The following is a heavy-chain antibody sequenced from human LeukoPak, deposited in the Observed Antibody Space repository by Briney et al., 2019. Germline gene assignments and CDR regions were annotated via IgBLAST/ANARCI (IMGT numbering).Heavy chain of an antibody. Sequence: GGSLSLSCAASGFTLSDHYMDWLRQAPGKGLEWVGRVRNKANGYRTEYAASVEGRFTVSGDASKDSLYLQMNSLKTEDTAVYYCARSGYCGAATCYSDYFDYWGLGTLVTVSS. CDR3: ARSGYCGAATCYSDYFDY. J-gene: IGHJ4*02. CDR2: VRNKANGYRT. CDR1: GFTLSDHY. V-gene: IGHV3-72*01. D-gene: IGHD2-15*01.